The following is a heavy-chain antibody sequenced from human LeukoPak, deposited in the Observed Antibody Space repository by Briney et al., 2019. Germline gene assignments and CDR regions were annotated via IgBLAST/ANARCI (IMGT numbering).Heavy chain of an antibody. Sequence: GGSLRLSCAASGFTFDDYAMHWVRQAPGKGLEWVSGISWNGGSIGYADSVKGRFTISRDNAKNSLYLQMNSLRAEDTAVYYCARDSEIVVARDAFDIWGQGTMVTVSS. J-gene: IGHJ3*02. CDR1: GFTFDDYA. CDR2: ISWNGGSI. D-gene: IGHD3-22*01. CDR3: ARDSEIVVARDAFDI. V-gene: IGHV3-9*01.